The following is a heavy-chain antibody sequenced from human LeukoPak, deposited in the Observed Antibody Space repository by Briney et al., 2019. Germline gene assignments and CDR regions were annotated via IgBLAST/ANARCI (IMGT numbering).Heavy chain of an antibody. V-gene: IGHV1-2*02. CDR3: ARDIAVAGTIDY. D-gene: IGHD6-19*01. CDR1: GYTFTGYY. Sequence: GASVKVSCKASGYTFTGYYMHWVRQAPGQGLEWMGWINPNSGGTNYAQKFQGRVTMTRDTSISTAYMELSRLRSDDTAVYYRARDIAVAGTIDYWGQGTLVTVSS. J-gene: IGHJ4*02. CDR2: INPNSGGT.